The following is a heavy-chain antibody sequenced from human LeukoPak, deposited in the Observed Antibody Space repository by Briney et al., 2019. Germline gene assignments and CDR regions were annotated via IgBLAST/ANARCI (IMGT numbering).Heavy chain of an antibody. CDR1: GFTFSSYD. J-gene: IGHJ6*03. CDR2: IGTAGDT. Sequence: GGSLRLSCAASGFTFSSYDMRWVRQATGKGLEWVSAIGTAGDTYYPGSVKGRFTISRENAKNSLYLQMNSLRAGDTAVYYCARVAAFYDFWTGYSAYYYYMDVWGKGNTVTVSS. D-gene: IGHD3-3*01. V-gene: IGHV3-13*01. CDR3: ARVAAFYDFWTGYSAYYYYMDV.